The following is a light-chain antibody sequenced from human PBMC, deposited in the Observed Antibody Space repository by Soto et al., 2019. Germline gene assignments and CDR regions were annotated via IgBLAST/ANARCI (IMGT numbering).Light chain of an antibody. CDR3: QQYNNWPWT. J-gene: IGKJ1*01. V-gene: IGKV3-15*01. CDR2: GAS. Sequence: ILMTQSPSTLSVSPGERATLSCRASQSVSSNLAWYQRKPGQAPRLLIYGASTRATGIPARFSGSGSGTKFTLTISSLQSEDFAVYYCQQYNNWPWTFGQGTKV. CDR1: QSVSSN.